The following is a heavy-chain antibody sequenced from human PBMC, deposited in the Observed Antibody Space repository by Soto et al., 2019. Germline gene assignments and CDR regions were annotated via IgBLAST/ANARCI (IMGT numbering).Heavy chain of an antibody. V-gene: IGHV1-69*01. J-gene: IGHJ4*02. CDR2: IIPMFAAT. D-gene: IGHD2-15*01. CDR1: GGSFSDFA. Sequence: QVQLAQSGAEVRKPGSSVKVSCRASGGSFSDFAFSWVRQAPGQGLEWMGGIIPMFAATKYAQKFQGRVTIAADASTRTGGLALSSLTSDDAAVYYCARGGIVAVPAALSSYADYTNYRFDSWGQGTLGSVSS. CDR3: ARGGIVAVPAALSSYADYTNYRFDS.